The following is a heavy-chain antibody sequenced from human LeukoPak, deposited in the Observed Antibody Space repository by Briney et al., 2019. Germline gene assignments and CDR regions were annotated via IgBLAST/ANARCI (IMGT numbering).Heavy chain of an antibody. V-gene: IGHV5-51*01. CDR2: IYPGDSDT. CDR1: RYNFTNYW. J-gene: IGHJ6*03. Sequence: GESLKISCQGSRYNFTNYWIGWVRQMPGKGLEWMGIIYPGDSDTRYSPSFQGQVTISADKSFSTAYLQWSSLKASDTAVYYCARHLYYLDVWGKGTTVTVS. CDR3: ARHLYYLDV.